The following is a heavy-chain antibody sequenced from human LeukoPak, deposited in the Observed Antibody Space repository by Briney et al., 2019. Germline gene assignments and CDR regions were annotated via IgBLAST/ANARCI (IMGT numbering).Heavy chain of an antibody. D-gene: IGHD3-3*01. CDR3: ARGGYDFWSGYSAHPSFDY. CDR2: INHSGST. J-gene: IGHJ4*02. Sequence: SKTLSLTCAVYGGSFSGYYWSWIRQPPGKGLEWIGEINHSGSTNYNPSLKSRVTISVDTSKNQFSLKLSSVTAADTAVYYCARGGYDFWSGYSAHPSFDYWGQGTLVTVSS. V-gene: IGHV4-34*01. CDR1: GGSFSGYY.